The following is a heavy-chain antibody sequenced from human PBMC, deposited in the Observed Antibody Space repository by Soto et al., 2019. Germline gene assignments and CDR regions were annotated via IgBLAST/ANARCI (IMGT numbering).Heavy chain of an antibody. CDR2: ISSSGGST. CDR1: GFTFSSYA. J-gene: IGHJ4*02. V-gene: IGHV3-23*01. CDR3: AKDSDFWSGYFTSFDY. D-gene: IGHD3-3*01. Sequence: GGPLRLSCAASGFTFSSYAMSWVRQAPGKGLEWVSGISSSGGSTYYADSVKGRFTISRDNSKNTLYLQMITLRAEDTAVYYCAKDSDFWSGYFTSFDYWGQGTLVTVSS.